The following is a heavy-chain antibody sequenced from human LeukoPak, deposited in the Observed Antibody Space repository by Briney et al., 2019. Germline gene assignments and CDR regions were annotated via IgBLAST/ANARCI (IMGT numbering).Heavy chain of an antibody. CDR3: AKVWHTAISGWNWFDP. V-gene: IGHV1-2*02. J-gene: IGHJ5*02. CDR1: GNTFTDYY. CDR2: INPNSADT. Sequence: ASVKVSCKASGNTFTDYYIYWVRQAPGQGLEWMGWINPNSADTNYAQKFQGRVTMTRDTSISTAYMELSSLRSDDTAIYYCAKVWHTAISGWNWFDPWGQGTLVTVPS. D-gene: IGHD6-19*01.